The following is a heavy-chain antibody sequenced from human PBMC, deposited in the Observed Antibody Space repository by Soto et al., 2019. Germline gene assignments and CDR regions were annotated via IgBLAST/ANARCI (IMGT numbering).Heavy chain of an antibody. D-gene: IGHD6-13*01. Sequence: QVQLVQSGAEVKRPGSSVKVSCKASGGTFSTNTISWVRQAPGQGLEWMGGTFPMFGKANYAQKFQGRVTISADKSTSTAYMELSSLTSEDTAVYYCATVDISTWIDGMDVWGQGTTVTVSS. CDR2: TFPMFGKA. J-gene: IGHJ6*02. CDR3: ATVDISTWIDGMDV. V-gene: IGHV1-69*06. CDR1: GGTFSTNT.